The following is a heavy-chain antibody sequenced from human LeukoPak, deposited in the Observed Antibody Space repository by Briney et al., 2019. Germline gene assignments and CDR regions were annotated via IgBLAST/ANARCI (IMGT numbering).Heavy chain of an antibody. J-gene: IGHJ4*02. Sequence: GGSLRLSCAVSGFTFSNYAMSWVRQAPGKGLEWVSAISPSGGNTYSADSVKGRFTISRDNSKNTLYLQMNSLRAEDTAVYYCARDTDYYGSGTLGYMDYWGQGTLVTVSS. V-gene: IGHV3-23*01. CDR2: ISPSGGNT. D-gene: IGHD3-10*01. CDR3: ARDTDYYGSGTLGYMDY. CDR1: GFTFSNYA.